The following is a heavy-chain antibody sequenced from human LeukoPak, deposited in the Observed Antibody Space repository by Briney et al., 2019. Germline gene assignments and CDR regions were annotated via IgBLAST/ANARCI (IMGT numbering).Heavy chain of an antibody. J-gene: IGHJ6*03. V-gene: IGHV4-61*02. Sequence: SQTLSLTCTVSGGSVNSGRYYWTWIRQPPGKGLEWIGRLYTNDNTNYNPSLESRVSISLDTSKSQFYLQLTSVTAADTAVYFCARGVVTDDYYMDVWGKGTTVTVSS. D-gene: IGHD2-21*02. CDR3: ARGVVTDDYYMDV. CDR2: LYTNDNT. CDR1: GGSVNSGRYY.